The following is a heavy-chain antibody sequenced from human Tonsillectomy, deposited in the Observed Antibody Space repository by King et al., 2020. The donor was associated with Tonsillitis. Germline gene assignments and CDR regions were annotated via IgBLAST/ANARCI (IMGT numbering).Heavy chain of an antibody. CDR2: ISSDGSNK. CDR3: AEEGTAYSYGGTTDY. D-gene: IGHD5-18*01. CDR1: GFTFSRYG. J-gene: IGHJ4*02. V-gene: IGHV3-33*05. Sequence: VQLVESGGGVVQSGRSLRLSCAASGFTFSRYGMNWVSQAPGKGLEWVAVISSDGSNKDYVDSVKGRFPISRDNSKNRLYLQMNSLRGEDTAVYHCAEEGTAYSYGGTTDYWGQGSLVTVSS.